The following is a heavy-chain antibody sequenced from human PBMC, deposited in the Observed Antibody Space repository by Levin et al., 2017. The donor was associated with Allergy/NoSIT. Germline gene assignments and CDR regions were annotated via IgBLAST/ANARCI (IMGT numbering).Heavy chain of an antibody. CDR1: GFTFSSFE. D-gene: IGHD6-13*01. CDR3: ARGRSRSLDY. V-gene: IGHV3-48*03. CDR2: ISSSGSTI. Sequence: QAGGSLRLSCAASGFTFSSFEMNWVRQAPGKGLEWVSYISSSGSTIYYADSVKGRFTISRDNAQNSLFLQMNSLRAEDTAVYYCARGRSRSLDYWGQGTLVTVSS. J-gene: IGHJ4*02.